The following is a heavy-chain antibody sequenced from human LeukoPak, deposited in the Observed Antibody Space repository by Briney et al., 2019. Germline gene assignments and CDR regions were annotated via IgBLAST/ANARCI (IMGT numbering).Heavy chain of an antibody. CDR3: GRAFPPLRTSSAGDL. V-gene: IGHV3-21*01. CDR1: GFSFSDYD. CDR2: ISGRSSHV. D-gene: IGHD3-16*01. Sequence: GGSLRLSCSASGFSFSDYDMNWVRQAPGKGLEWVSAISGRSSHVYYGESVKGRFTTSRDNAKNSLYLQMDSLGVEDTAVYYCGRAFPPLRTSSAGDLWGQGTLVTVSS. J-gene: IGHJ1*01.